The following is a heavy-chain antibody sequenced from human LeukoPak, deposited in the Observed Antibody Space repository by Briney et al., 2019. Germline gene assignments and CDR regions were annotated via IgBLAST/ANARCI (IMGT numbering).Heavy chain of an antibody. Sequence: GGSPRLSCAASGFTFSNAWMSWVRQAPGKGLVWVSRINSDGSSTSYADSVKGRFTISRDNAKNTLYLQMNSLRAEDTAVYYCARGSDSGWLAAFDIWGQGTMVTVSS. CDR2: INSDGSST. D-gene: IGHD6-19*01. CDR1: GFTFSNAW. CDR3: ARGSDSGWLAAFDI. V-gene: IGHV3-74*01. J-gene: IGHJ3*02.